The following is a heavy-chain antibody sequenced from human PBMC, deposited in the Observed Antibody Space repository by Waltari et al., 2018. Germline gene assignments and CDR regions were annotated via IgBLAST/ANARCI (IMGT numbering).Heavy chain of an antibody. V-gene: IGHV4-59*01. CDR1: GGSISSYY. J-gene: IGHJ3*02. D-gene: IGHD4-17*01. CDR2: IYYSGST. CDR3: ARDRGMTMVVRDAFDI. Sequence: VQLQESGPGLVKPSETLSLTCTVSGGSISSYYWSWIRQPPGKGLEWIGYIYYSGSTNYNPSLKSRVTISVDTSKNQFSLKLSSVTAADTAVYYCARDRGMTMVVRDAFDIWGQGTMVTVSS.